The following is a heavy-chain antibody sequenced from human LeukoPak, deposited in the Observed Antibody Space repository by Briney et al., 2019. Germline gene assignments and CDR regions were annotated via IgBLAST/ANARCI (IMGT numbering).Heavy chain of an antibody. CDR1: GFTFSSYW. V-gene: IGHV3-7*03. CDR2: IKQDGSEK. Sequence: GGSLRLSCAASGFTFSSYWMSWVRQAPGKGLEWVANIKQDGSEKYYVDSVKGRFTISRDSAKNSLYLQMNSLRAEDTAVYYCARDLVEPIYYGMDVWGKGTTVTVSS. D-gene: IGHD2-15*01. J-gene: IGHJ6*04. CDR3: ARDLVEPIYYGMDV.